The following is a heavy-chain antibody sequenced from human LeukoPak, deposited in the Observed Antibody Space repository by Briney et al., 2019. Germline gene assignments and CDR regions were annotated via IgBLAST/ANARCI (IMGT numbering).Heavy chain of an antibody. CDR1: GGSFSGYY. J-gene: IGHJ3*02. CDR2: IFYSGST. V-gene: IGHV4-34*12. Sequence: PSETLSLTCAVYGGSFSGYYWGWIRQPPGKGLEWIGNIFYSGSTYYSPSLRSRVTISLDTSRNQFSLKLNSVTAADTAVYYCVKSNGYGLVDIWGQGTMVTVSS. D-gene: IGHD3-10*01. CDR3: VKSNGYGLVDI.